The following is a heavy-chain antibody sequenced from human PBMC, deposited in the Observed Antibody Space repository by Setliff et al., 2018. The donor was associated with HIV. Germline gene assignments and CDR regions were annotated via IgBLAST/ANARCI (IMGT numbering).Heavy chain of an antibody. V-gene: IGHV4-4*07. D-gene: IGHD2-21*02. Sequence: SETLSLTCTVSGGSISGDFWTWIRQPAGEGLEWIGRTHASGTTQCEPSLKNRCSMSIDTSERQFSLRMTSTTAADTAVYYCARGVPLLPPNFWGQGTLVTVSS. CDR2: THASGTT. CDR1: GGSISGDF. J-gene: IGHJ4*02. CDR3: ARGVPLLPPNF.